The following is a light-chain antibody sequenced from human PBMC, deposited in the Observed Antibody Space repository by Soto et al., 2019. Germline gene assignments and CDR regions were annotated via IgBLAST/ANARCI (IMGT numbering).Light chain of an antibody. CDR1: SSDVGAYNY. CDR3: SSYTSSATLV. V-gene: IGLV2-14*01. J-gene: IGLJ2*01. CDR2: EVS. Sequence: QSVLTQPASVSGSPGQSITISCTGTSSDVGAYNYVSWYQQNPGKAPKLMIYEVSNRPSGVSNRFSGSKSGNTASLTISGLQAEDEADYYCSSYTSSATLVFGGGTKLTV.